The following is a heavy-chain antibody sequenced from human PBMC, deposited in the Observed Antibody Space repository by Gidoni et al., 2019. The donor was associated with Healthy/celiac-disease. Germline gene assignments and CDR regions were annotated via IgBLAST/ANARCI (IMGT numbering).Heavy chain of an antibody. CDR3: VKDGPYYYDSSGVRAFDI. CDR2: ISSHGGST. Sequence: EVQLVESGGGLVQTGGSLRLPCSASGFTFSSYAMHWVRQAPGKGLEYVSAISSHGGSTYYADSVKGRFTISRDNSKNTLYLQMSSLRAEDTAVYYCVKDGPYYYDSSGVRAFDIWGQGTMVTVSS. D-gene: IGHD3-22*01. J-gene: IGHJ3*02. V-gene: IGHV3-64D*09. CDR1: GFTFSSYA.